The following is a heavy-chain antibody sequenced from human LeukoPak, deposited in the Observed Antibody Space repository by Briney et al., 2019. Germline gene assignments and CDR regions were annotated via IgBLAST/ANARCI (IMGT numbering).Heavy chain of an antibody. CDR1: GFTFSNHA. Sequence: GGSLRLSCAASGFTFSNHAMSWVRQAPGKGLEWVSSISGGGDRINYADSVKGRFTISRDNSRNTLYLQMNSLRAEDTVVYYCARWYYYETSGLYYGSFDYWGQGTLVTVSS. CDR3: ARWYYYETSGLYYGSFDY. CDR2: ISGGGDRI. D-gene: IGHD3-22*01. V-gene: IGHV3-23*01. J-gene: IGHJ4*02.